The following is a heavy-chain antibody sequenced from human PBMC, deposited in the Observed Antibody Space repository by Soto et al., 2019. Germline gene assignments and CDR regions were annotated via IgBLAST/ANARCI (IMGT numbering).Heavy chain of an antibody. V-gene: IGHV3-66*01. J-gene: IGHJ3*02. CDR2: IYSGGST. CDR3: ARDFQGEPYDFDI. CDR1: GFTVSSNY. Sequence: GGSLRLSCAASGFTVSSNYMSWVRQAPGKGLEWVSVIYSGGSTYYADSVKGRFTISRDISKNTLYLQMNSLRAEDTAVYYCARDFQGEPYDFDIWGQGTMVTVSS. D-gene: IGHD2-21*01.